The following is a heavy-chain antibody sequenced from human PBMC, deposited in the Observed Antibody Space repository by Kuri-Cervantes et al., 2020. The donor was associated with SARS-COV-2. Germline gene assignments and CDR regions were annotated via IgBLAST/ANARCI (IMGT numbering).Heavy chain of an antibody. Sequence: LSLSCAASGFNFSRTDMHWVRQAPGKGLEWVAVISHDGKNKKCIASGKGRFTISRDNSQNTLYLHMKSLRSEDTAMYYCAKDRVGVQDFWGQGTLVTVSS. CDR1: GFNFSRTD. D-gene: IGHD2-21*01. J-gene: IGHJ4*02. V-gene: IGHV3-30*18. CDR3: AKDRVGVQDF. CDR2: ISHDGKNK.